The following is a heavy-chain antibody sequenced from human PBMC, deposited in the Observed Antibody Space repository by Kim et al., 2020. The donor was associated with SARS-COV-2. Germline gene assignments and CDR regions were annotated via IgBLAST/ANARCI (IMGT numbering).Heavy chain of an antibody. V-gene: IGHV1-8*01. CDR1: GYTFTSYD. D-gene: IGHD3-9*01. CDR3: ARGPYYDILTGYSNWFDP. Sequence: ASVKVSCKASGYTFTSYDINWVRQATGQGLEWMGWMNPNSGNTGYAQKFQGRVTMTRNTSISTAYMELSSLRSEDTAVYYCARGPYYDILTGYSNWFDPWGQGTLVTVSS. J-gene: IGHJ5*02. CDR2: MNPNSGNT.